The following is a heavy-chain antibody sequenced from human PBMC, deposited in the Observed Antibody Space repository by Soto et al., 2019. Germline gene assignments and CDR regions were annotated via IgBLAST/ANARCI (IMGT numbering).Heavy chain of an antibody. CDR2: IWYDGSNK. Sequence: QVQLVESGGGVVQPGRSLRLSCAASGFTFSSYGMHWVRQAPGKGLEWVAVIWYDGSNKYYADSVKGRFTISRDNSKKTLYLQMNSLRAEDTAVYYCARSRYYYYGMDVWGQGTTVTVSS. J-gene: IGHJ6*02. CDR1: GFTFSSYG. CDR3: ARSRYYYYGMDV. V-gene: IGHV3-33*01.